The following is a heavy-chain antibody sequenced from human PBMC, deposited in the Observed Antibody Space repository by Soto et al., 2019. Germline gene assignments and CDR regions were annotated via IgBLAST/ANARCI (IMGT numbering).Heavy chain of an antibody. Sequence: ASVKVSCKASGYTFTSYAMHWVRQAPGQRLEWMGWSNAGNGNTKYSQKFQGRVTITRDTSASTAYMELSSLRSEDTAVYYCARDRVVVVPAARNYYYYGMDVWGQGTTVTASS. V-gene: IGHV1-3*01. CDR2: SNAGNGNT. CDR3: ARDRVVVVPAARNYYYYGMDV. CDR1: GYTFTSYA. D-gene: IGHD2-2*01. J-gene: IGHJ6*02.